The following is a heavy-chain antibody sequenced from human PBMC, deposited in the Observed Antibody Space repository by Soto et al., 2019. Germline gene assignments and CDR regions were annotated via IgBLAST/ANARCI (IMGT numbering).Heavy chain of an antibody. J-gene: IGHJ3*01. D-gene: IGHD2-15*01. Sequence: SETLSLTCAVSGFFISSGNYWGWIRKPPGKGLAWIGSIFHGGNTYYNPSLKSRVTISVDMSKNQFSLKLNSVTAADTAVYYCARAWWYDAFDVWGQGTVVTVSS. CDR3: ARAWWYDAFDV. V-gene: IGHV4-38-2*01. CDR2: IFHGGNT. CDR1: GFFISSGNY.